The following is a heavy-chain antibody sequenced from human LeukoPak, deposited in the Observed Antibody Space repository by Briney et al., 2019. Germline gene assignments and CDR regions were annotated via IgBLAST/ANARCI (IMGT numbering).Heavy chain of an antibody. CDR1: GYTFTGYY. V-gene: IGHV1-2*02. J-gene: IGHJ4*02. CDR3: AIVWVAAAGTGFDY. D-gene: IGHD6-13*01. CDR2: INPNSGGT. Sequence: ASVKVSCKASGYTFTGYYMHWVRQAPGQGLEWMGWINPNSGGTNYAQKFQGRVTMTRDTSISTAYMELSRLRSDDTAVYYCAIVWVAAAGTGFDYWGQGTLVTVSS.